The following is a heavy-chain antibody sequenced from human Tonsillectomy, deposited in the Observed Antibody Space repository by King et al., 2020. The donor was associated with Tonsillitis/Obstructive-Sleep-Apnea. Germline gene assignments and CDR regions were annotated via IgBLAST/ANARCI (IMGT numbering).Heavy chain of an antibody. CDR2: ISYDGSNK. CDR1: XFXFSNYT. J-gene: IGHJ5*02. D-gene: IGHD6-19*01. CDR3: ARXXXXKQWXXPWXAP. Sequence: VQLVXSGGGVVQPGRXMRLSCAASXFXFSNYTMHXVRQAPGKGLDWVAVISYDGSNKYYADSVKGRFTISRDNSKNTLYLQMHFLRTEDSAVFYCARXXXXKQWXXPWXAPWGXXXLXTVS. V-gene: IGHV3-30*04.